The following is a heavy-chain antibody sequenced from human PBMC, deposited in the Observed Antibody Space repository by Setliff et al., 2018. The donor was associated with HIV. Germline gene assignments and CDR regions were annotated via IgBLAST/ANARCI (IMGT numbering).Heavy chain of an antibody. D-gene: IGHD3-22*01. CDR3: ARSRTSSGYYGVTGYGMDV. CDR2: IYYSGSP. CDR1: GGSISSDY. V-gene: IGHV4-59*01. Sequence: SETLSLTCTVSGGSISSDYWSWIRQPPGKGLEWIGYIYYSGSPNYNPSLKSRVTISVATSKNQFSLKLNSVTTADTAVYYCARSRTSSGYYGVTGYGMDVWGQGTTVTVSS. J-gene: IGHJ6*02.